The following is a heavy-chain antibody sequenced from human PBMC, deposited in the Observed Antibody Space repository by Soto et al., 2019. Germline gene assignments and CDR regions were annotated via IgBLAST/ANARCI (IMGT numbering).Heavy chain of an antibody. V-gene: IGHV3-30*18. CDR2: ISYDGSNK. CDR3: AKDQGGHPRIAVAGRGWYFDY. CDR1: GFTFSSYG. D-gene: IGHD6-19*01. Sequence: GGSLRLSCAASGFTFSSYGMHWVRQAPGKGLEWVAVISYDGSNKYYADSVKGRFTISRDNSKNTLYLQMNSLRAEDTAVYYCAKDQGGHPRIAVAGRGWYFDYWGQGTLVTVSS. J-gene: IGHJ4*02.